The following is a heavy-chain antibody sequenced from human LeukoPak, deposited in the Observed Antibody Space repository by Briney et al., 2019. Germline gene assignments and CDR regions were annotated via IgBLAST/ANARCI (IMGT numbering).Heavy chain of an antibody. D-gene: IGHD6-13*01. J-gene: IGHJ4*02. V-gene: IGHV5-51*01. CDR2: IYPGDADT. CDR3: ARHGAAAGTGDFDY. Sequence: MPGXGGEWMGIIYPGDADTRYSPSFQGQVTISADKSINTAYLQWSSLKASDTAMYYCARHGAAAGTGDFDYWGQGTLVTVSS.